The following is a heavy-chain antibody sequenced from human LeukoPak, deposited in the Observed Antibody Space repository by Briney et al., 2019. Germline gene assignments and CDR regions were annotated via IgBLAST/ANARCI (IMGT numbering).Heavy chain of an antibody. CDR2: ISSSSSYI. CDR3: ARRDRVGATNWFDP. D-gene: IGHD1-26*01. J-gene: IGHJ5*02. Sequence: KSGGSLRLSCAASGFTFSSYSMNWVRQAPGKGLEWVSSISSSSSYIYYADSVKGRFTISRDNAKNSLYLQMNSLRAEDTAVYYCARRDRVGATNWFDPWGQGTLVTVSS. V-gene: IGHV3-21*01. CDR1: GFTFSSYS.